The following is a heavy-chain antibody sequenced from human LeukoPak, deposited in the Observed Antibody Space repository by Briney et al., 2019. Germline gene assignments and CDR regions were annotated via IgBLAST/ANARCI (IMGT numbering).Heavy chain of an antibody. J-gene: IGHJ4*02. CDR3: VKVSNGDYVDY. CDR1: GFTFSSYA. D-gene: IGHD2/OR15-2a*01. V-gene: IGHV3-64D*06. CDR2: ISSNGGST. Sequence: GGSLRLSCSASGFTFSSYAMHRVRQAPGKGLEYVSAISSNGGSTYYADSVKGRFTISRDNSKNTLYLQMSSLRAEDTAVYYCVKVSNGDYVDYWGQGTLVTVSS.